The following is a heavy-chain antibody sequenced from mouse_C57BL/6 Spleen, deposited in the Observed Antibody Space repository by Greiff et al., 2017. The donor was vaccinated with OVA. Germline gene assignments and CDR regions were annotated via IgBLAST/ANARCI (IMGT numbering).Heavy chain of an antibody. D-gene: IGHD3-2*02. CDR3: AREWAAQAYYAMDY. CDR2: IYPGSGNT. CDR1: GYTFTDYY. V-gene: IGHV1-76*01. J-gene: IGHJ4*01. Sequence: QVQLQQSGAELVRPGASVKLSCKASGYTFTDYYINWVKQRPGQGLEWIARIYPGSGNTYYNEKFKGKATLTAEKSSSTAYMQLSSLTSEDSAVYFCAREWAAQAYYAMDYWGQGTSVTVSS.